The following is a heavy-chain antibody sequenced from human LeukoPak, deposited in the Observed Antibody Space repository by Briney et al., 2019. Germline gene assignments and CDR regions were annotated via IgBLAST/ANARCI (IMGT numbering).Heavy chain of an antibody. V-gene: IGHV5-51*01. Sequence: GESLQISCKGSGYSFPTYWIAWVRQMPGKGLEWMGIIYPGDSDTRYSPSFQGQVTISADKSISTAYLQWSSLKASDIAMYYCARPRMSGSFGAFDIWGQGTMVTVSS. CDR1: GYSFPTYW. CDR2: IYPGDSDT. J-gene: IGHJ3*02. CDR3: ARPRMSGSFGAFDI. D-gene: IGHD1-26*01.